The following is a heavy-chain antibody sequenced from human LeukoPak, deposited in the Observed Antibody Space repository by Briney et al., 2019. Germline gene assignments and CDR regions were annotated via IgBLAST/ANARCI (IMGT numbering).Heavy chain of an antibody. CDR1: GYTFIGSY. Sequence: ASVKVSCKASGYTFIGSYVPWVRQGPGEGLEWMGWINPNSGGTNYSQKFQGRVTMTRDTSINTAYMELSRLRSDDTTVYYCARGVLELPFDYWGQGTLVTVSS. D-gene: IGHD1-7*01. V-gene: IGHV1-2*02. CDR2: INPNSGGT. CDR3: ARGVLELPFDY. J-gene: IGHJ4*02.